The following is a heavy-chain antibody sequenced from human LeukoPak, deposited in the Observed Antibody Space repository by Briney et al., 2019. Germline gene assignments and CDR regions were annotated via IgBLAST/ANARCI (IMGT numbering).Heavy chain of an antibody. V-gene: IGHV4-59*01. CDR2: IYYSGST. J-gene: IGHJ4*02. CDR1: GGSISSYY. D-gene: IGHD1-26*01. Sequence: SETLSLTCTVSGGSISSYYWSWIRQPPGKGLEWIGYIYYSGSTNYNPSLKSRVTISVDTSKNQVSLKLSSVTAADTAVYYCARGPTSGSYDYWGQGTLVTVSS. CDR3: ARGPTSGSYDY.